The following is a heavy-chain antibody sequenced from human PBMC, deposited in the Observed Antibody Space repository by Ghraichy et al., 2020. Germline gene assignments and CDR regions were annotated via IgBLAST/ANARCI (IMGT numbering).Heavy chain of an antibody. J-gene: IGHJ5*02. CDR1: GYTFISYG. V-gene: IGHV1-18*01. CDR2: ITTKSGNT. CDR3: ARGINWFDP. Sequence: ASVKVSCKASGYTFISYGITWVGQAPGQGLEWMGWITTKSGNTQYARKFQGRVTMTTDTSTSTAYMELRSLRSDDTAVYYCARGINWFDPWGQGTLVTVSS.